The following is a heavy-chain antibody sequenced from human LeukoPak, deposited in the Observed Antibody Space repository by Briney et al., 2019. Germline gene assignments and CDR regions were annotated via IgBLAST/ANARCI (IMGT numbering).Heavy chain of an antibody. J-gene: IGHJ4*02. CDR3: ARPLIKDFGEYGY. Sequence: GRSLRLSCAASGFTFSSYGMHWVRQAPGKGLEWVAVISYDGSNKYYADSVKGRFTISRDNSKNTLYLQMNSLRAEDTAVYYCARPLIKDFGEYGYWGQGTLITVSS. CDR2: ISYDGSNK. D-gene: IGHD4-17*01. CDR1: GFTFSSYG. V-gene: IGHV3-30*03.